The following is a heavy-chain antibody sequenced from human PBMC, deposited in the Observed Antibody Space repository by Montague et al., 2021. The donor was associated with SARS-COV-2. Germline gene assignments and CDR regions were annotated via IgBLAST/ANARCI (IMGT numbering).Heavy chain of an antibody. CDR3: ARRADYYGSGSYPN. CDR2: IYYSGST. Sequence: SETLSLTCTVSGGSISSSSYYWGWIRKPPGKGLEWIGSIYYSGSTYYNPSLRSRVTISVDTSKNQFSLKLIPVTAADMAVYYCARRADYYGSGSYPNWGQGTLVTVSS. V-gene: IGHV4-39*01. D-gene: IGHD3-10*01. J-gene: IGHJ4*02. CDR1: GGSISSSSYY.